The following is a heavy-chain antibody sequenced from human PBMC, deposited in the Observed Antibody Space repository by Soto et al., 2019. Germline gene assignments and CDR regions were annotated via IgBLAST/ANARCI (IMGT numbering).Heavy chain of an antibody. CDR1: GGSFSGYY. Sequence: SETLSLTCAVYGGSFSGYYWSWIRQPPGKGLEWIGEINHSGSTNYNPSLKSRVTISVDTSKNQFSLKLSSVTAADTAVYYCARKTDGQRFDYWGQGTLVTVSS. CDR3: ARKTDGQRFDY. V-gene: IGHV4-34*01. CDR2: INHSGST. J-gene: IGHJ4*02.